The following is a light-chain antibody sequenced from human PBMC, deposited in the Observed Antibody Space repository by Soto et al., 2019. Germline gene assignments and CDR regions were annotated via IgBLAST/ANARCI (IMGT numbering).Light chain of an antibody. CDR1: QSISSY. CDR2: GAS. J-gene: IGKJ4*01. CDR3: QQYNDWLT. V-gene: IGKV3D-15*01. Sequence: EIVMTQSPATLSVSPGERATLSCRASQSISSYLAWYQQKPGQAPRLLIYGASNRATGIPARFSGSGSGTEFTLTITSLQSEDFGVYYCQQYNDWLTFGGGTKVEIK.